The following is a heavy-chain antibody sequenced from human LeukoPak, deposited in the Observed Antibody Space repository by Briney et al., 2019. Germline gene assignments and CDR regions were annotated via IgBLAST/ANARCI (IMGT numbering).Heavy chain of an antibody. Sequence: SENLSLTCSVSGGSISSSSYQWGWIRQPPGRGLGWIGNIYDSGSSYYNTSLKSRVTISIATSKNQFSLKLSSVSAADTAVYYCASPLAASGLRAFDIWGQGTMVTVSS. CDR3: ASPLAASGLRAFDI. CDR2: IYDSGSS. D-gene: IGHD6-25*01. J-gene: IGHJ3*02. CDR1: GGSISSSSYQ. V-gene: IGHV4-39*01.